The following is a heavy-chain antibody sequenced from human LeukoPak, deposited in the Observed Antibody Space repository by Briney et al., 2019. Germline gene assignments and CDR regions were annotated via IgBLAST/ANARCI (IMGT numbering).Heavy chain of an antibody. Sequence: ASVKVSCKVSGYTLTELSMHWVRQAPGQGLEWMGWINPNSGGTNYAQKFQGRVTMTRDTSISTAYMELSRLRSEDTAVYYCVRTSYSSSWPYYYYYYMDVWGKGTTVTVSS. CDR3: VRTSYSSSWPYYYYYYMDV. J-gene: IGHJ6*03. V-gene: IGHV1-2*02. CDR2: INPNSGGT. D-gene: IGHD6-6*01. CDR1: GYTLTELS.